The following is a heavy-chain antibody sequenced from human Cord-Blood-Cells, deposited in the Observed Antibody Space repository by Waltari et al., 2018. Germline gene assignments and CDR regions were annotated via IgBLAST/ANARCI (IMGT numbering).Heavy chain of an antibody. V-gene: IGHV4-39*01. Sequence: QLQLQESGPGLVKPSETLSLTCTVSGGSISSSSYYWGWFRQPPGKGLEWIGSIYYSGSTYYNPSLKSRVTISVDTSNNQFSLKLSSVTAADTAVYYCASPHCSGGSCYDYWGQGTLVTVSS. CDR1: GGSISSSSYY. J-gene: IGHJ4*02. CDR2: IYYSGST. CDR3: ASPHCSGGSCYDY. D-gene: IGHD2-15*01.